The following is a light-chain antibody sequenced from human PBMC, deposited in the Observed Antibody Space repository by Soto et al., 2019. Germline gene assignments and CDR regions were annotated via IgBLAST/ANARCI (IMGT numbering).Light chain of an antibody. Sequence: EIVLTQSPGTLSLSPGERATLSCRASQSASSSYLAWYQQKPGQAPMLLIYGASSRATGIPERFSGSGSGTDFTLTISRLEPEDFAVYYCQQYSSSPGTFGQGTKLEI. CDR1: QSASSSY. J-gene: IGKJ1*01. CDR2: GAS. CDR3: QQYSSSPGT. V-gene: IGKV3-20*01.